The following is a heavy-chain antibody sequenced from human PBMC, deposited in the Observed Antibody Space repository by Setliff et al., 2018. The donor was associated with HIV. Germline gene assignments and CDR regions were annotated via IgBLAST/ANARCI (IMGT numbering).Heavy chain of an antibody. D-gene: IGHD1-1*01. J-gene: IGHJ4*02. Sequence: GGPLRLSCAASGFTFSSYWMSWVRQAPGKGLEWVANIKQDGSEKYYVDSVKGRFTISRDNAKNSLYLQMNSLRAEDTAVYYCARETRPGLTRSGFDYWGQGTLVTVSS. CDR1: GFTFSSYW. CDR2: IKQDGSEK. CDR3: ARETRPGLTRSGFDY. V-gene: IGHV3-7*05.